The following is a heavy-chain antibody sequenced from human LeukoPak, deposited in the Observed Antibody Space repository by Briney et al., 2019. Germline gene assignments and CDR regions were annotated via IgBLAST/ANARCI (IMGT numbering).Heavy chain of an antibody. V-gene: IGHV3-23*01. J-gene: IGHJ3*01. Sequence: GGSLRLPCAASGFTLSSYAMSWVRQAPGKGLERVSAISDSGNTYHADSVKGRFTISRDNSKNTLFLQMNSLRAEDTAVYYCVRGSQQHSRWGQGTLVSVSS. CDR3: VRGSQQHSR. CDR1: GFTLSSYA. D-gene: IGHD1/OR15-1a*01. CDR2: ISDSGNT.